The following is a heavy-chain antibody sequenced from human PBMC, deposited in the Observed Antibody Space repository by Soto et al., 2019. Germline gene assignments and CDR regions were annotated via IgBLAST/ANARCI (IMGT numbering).Heavy chain of an antibody. CDR3: ARDGVYCSSSSCQDFYYYGMDV. CDR2: VYHSGST. CDR1: GGSISRGVYS. J-gene: IGHJ6*02. V-gene: IGHV4-30-2*01. D-gene: IGHD2-2*01. Sequence: PSETLSLTWAVSGGSISRGVYSWSWVRQPPGKVLDWIGYVYHSGSTYYNPSLKSRVTVSVDGSKNQFSLKLSSVTAADTAVYYCARDGVYCSSSSCQDFYYYGMDVWGQGTTVTVSS.